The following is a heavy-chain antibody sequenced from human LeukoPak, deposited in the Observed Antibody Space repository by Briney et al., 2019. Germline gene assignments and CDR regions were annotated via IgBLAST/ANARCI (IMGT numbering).Heavy chain of an antibody. V-gene: IGHV3-23*01. CDR2: ISGSGGST. CDR1: GFTFSSYA. D-gene: IGHD1-26*01. J-gene: IGHJ4*02. Sequence: GGSLRLSCSASGFTFSSYAMHWVRQAPGKGLEWVSAISGSGGSTYYADSVKGRFTISRDNSKNTLYLQMNSLRAEDTAVYYCANIVGATDFDYWGQGTLVTVSS. CDR3: ANIVGATDFDY.